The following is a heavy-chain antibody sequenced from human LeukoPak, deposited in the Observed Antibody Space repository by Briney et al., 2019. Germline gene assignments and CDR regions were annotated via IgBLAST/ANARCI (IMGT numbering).Heavy chain of an antibody. V-gene: IGHV1-2*02. CDR3: ARVGYYDSSGYF. Sequence: ASVKVSCKASGYTFTSYGISWVRQAPGQGLEWMGWINPNSGGTNYAQKFQGRVTMTRDTSISTAYMELSRLRSDDTAVYYCARVGYYDSSGYFWGQGTLVTVSS. CDR2: INPNSGGT. CDR1: GYTFTSYG. J-gene: IGHJ4*02. D-gene: IGHD3-22*01.